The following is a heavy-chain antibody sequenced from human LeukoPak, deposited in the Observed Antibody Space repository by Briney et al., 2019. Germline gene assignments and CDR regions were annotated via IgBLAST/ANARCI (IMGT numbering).Heavy chain of an antibody. V-gene: IGHV1-58*02. D-gene: IGHD2-2*01. Sequence: SVKVSCKASGFTFTSSAMQWVRQARGQRLEWIGWIVVGSGNTNYAQKFQERVTITRDMSTSTAYMELSSLRSEDTAVYYCAADRYCSSTSCYYQAFDIWGQGTMVTVSS. CDR2: IVVGSGNT. CDR1: GFTFTSSA. J-gene: IGHJ3*02. CDR3: AADRYCSSTSCYYQAFDI.